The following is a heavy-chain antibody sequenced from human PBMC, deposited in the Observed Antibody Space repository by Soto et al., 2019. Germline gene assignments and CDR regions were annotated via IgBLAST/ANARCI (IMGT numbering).Heavy chain of an antibody. CDR1: GFIFGDFY. D-gene: IGHD5-18*01. CDR3: ARDRDTYGHGFFDP. V-gene: IGHV3-11*05. Sequence: GGSLRLSCAASGFIFGDFYMTWIRQAPGKGLEWVSEISTSSSYTNYADSVKGRFTVSRENANNTLYLEMNSLRAEDTAVYFCARDRDTYGHGFFDPWGQGALVTVSS. J-gene: IGHJ5*02. CDR2: ISTSSSYT.